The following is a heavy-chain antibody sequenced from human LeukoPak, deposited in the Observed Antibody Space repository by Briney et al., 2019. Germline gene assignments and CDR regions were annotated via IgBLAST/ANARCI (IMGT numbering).Heavy chain of an antibody. CDR3: AGRDYYDSSGLYY. CDR1: GFTFSSHS. CDR2: ISSSSTYI. Sequence: GGSLRLSCAASGFTFSSHSMNWVRQAPGKGLEWVSSISSSSTYIYHADSVKGRFTISRDNAKNSLYLQMNSLRAEDTAVYYCAGRDYYDSSGLYYWGQGTLVTVSS. D-gene: IGHD3-22*01. V-gene: IGHV3-21*01. J-gene: IGHJ4*02.